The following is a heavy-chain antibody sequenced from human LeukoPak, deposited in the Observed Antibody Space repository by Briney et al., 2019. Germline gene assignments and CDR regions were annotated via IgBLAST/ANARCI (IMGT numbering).Heavy chain of an antibody. D-gene: IGHD1-26*01. CDR3: ARVRIVGAMVFDY. CDR2: INHSGST. V-gene: IGHV4-34*01. Sequence: PSETLSLTCTVSGGSISSYYWSWIRQPPGKGLEWIGEINHSGSTNYNPSLKSRVTISVDTSKNQFSLKLSSVTAADTAVYYCARVRIVGAMVFDYWGQGTLVTVSS. J-gene: IGHJ4*02. CDR1: GGSISSYY.